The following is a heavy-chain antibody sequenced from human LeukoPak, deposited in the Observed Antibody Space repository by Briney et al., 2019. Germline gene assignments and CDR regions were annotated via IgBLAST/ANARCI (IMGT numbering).Heavy chain of an antibody. CDR3: ASLGVVVPAADAFDI. Sequence: SETLSLTCTVSGGSISSSSYYWGWIRQPPGKGLEWIGSIYYSGSTYYNPSLKSRVTISVDTSKNQFSLKLSSVTAADMAVYYCASLGVVVPAADAFDIWGQGTMVTVSS. J-gene: IGHJ3*02. CDR1: GGSISSSSYY. CDR2: IYYSGST. V-gene: IGHV4-39*01. D-gene: IGHD2-2*01.